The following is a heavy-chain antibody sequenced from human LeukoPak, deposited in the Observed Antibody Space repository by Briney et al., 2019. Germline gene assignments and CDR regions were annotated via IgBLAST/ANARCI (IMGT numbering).Heavy chain of an antibody. D-gene: IGHD6-6*01. CDR1: GFTFSSYS. J-gene: IGHJ4*02. CDR2: ISSSSSYI. V-gene: IGHV3-21*01. CDR3: ARDAGRIAARHDY. Sequence: GGSLRLSCAASGFTFSSYSMNWVRQAPGKGLEWVSSISSSSSYIYYADSVKGRFTISRDNAKNSLYLQMNSLRAEDTAVYYCARDAGRIAARHDYWGQGTLVTVSS.